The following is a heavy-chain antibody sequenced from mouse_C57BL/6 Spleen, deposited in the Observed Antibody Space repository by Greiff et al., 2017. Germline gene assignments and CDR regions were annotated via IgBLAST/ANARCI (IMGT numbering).Heavy chain of an antibody. CDR3: ARERRDYYGSSSMDY. J-gene: IGHJ4*01. CDR2: INPSNGGT. V-gene: IGHV1-53*01. CDR1: GNPFTSYW. Sequence: VQLQQPGTELVKPGASVKLSCKAYGNPFTSYWMHWVKQRPGQGLEWIGNINPSNGGTNYNEKFKSKATLTVDKSSSTAYMQLSSLTSEDSAVYYCARERRDYYGSSSMDYWGQGTSVTVSS. D-gene: IGHD1-1*01.